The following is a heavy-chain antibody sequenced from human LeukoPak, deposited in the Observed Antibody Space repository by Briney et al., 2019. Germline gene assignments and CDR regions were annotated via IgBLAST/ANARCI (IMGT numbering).Heavy chain of an antibody. CDR1: GFTFSTYW. J-gene: IGHJ4*02. D-gene: IGHD3-3*01. V-gene: IGHV3-7*01. Sequence: PGGSLRLSCAASGFTFSTYWMSWVRQAPGRGLEWVANIKQDGSEKFYVDSVKGRFTISRDNAKNSLYLQMNSLRAEDTAVYYCARERFLEWLPDHWGQGTLVTVSS. CDR2: IKQDGSEK. CDR3: ARERFLEWLPDH.